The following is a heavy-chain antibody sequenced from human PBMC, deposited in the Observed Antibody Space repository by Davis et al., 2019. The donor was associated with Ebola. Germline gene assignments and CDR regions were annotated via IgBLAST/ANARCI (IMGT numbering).Heavy chain of an antibody. CDR1: GGTFSSYA. J-gene: IGHJ6*02. CDR2: INAGNGNT. V-gene: IGHV1-3*01. D-gene: IGHD6-13*01. CDR3: ARGSSWTPYYYGMDV. Sequence: AASVKVSCKASGGTFSSYAMHWVRQAPGQRLEWMGWINAGNGNTKYSQKFQGRVTITRDTSASTAYMELSSLRSEDTAVYYCARGSSWTPYYYGMDVWGQGTTVTVSS.